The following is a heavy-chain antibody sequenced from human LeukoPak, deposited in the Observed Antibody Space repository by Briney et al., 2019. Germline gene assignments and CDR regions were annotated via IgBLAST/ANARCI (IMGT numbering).Heavy chain of an antibody. D-gene: IGHD3-10*01. CDR3: ARDAYGSGKGYFDY. V-gene: IGHV1-18*01. CDR1: GYAFSSYG. J-gene: IGHJ4*02. Sequence: SVKVSCKASGYAFSSYGFSWVRQAPGQGLEWMGWISSYDGNTKSVEKLQGRVTMTTDTSTCTAYMELRSLRSDDTAVYYCARDAYGSGKGYFDYWGQGTLVTVSS. CDR2: ISSYDGNT.